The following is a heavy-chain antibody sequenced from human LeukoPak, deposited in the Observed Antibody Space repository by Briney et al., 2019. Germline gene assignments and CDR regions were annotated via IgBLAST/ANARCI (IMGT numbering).Heavy chain of an antibody. CDR2: INPNSGGT. V-gene: IGHV1-2*02. CDR3: ARDRGNYDYVWGSYRPNWFDP. Sequence: ASVKVSCKASGYTFTGYYMHWVRQAPGQGLEWMGWINPNSGGTNYAQKFQGRVTMTRDTSISTAYMELSRLRSDDTAVYYCARDRGNYDYVWGSYRPNWFDPWGQGTLVTVSS. D-gene: IGHD3-16*02. J-gene: IGHJ5*02. CDR1: GYTFTGYY.